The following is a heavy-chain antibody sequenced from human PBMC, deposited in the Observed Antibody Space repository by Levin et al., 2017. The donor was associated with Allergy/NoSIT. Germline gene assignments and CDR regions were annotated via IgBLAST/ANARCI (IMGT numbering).Heavy chain of an antibody. V-gene: IGHV3-30*18. D-gene: IGHD5-12*01. Sequence: GGSLRLSCAASGFTFSSYGMHWVRQAPGKGLEWVAVISYDGSNKYYADSVKGRFTISRDNSKNTLYLQMNSLRAEDTAVYYCAKEDIVATTTCFDYWGQGTLVTVSS. J-gene: IGHJ4*02. CDR3: AKEDIVATTTCFDY. CDR2: ISYDGSNK. CDR1: GFTFSSYG.